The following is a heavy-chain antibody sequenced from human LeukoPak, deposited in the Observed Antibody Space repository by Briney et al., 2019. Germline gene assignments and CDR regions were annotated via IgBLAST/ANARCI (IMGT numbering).Heavy chain of an antibody. Sequence: SETLSLTCTVSGGSISSYYWSWIRQPPGKGLEWIGYIYYSGSTNYNPSLKSRVTISVDTSKNQFSLKLTSVTAADTAIYYCARENYDILTRYYPNWFDPWGQGTLVTVSS. D-gene: IGHD3-9*01. J-gene: IGHJ5*02. CDR3: ARENYDILTRYYPNWFDP. V-gene: IGHV4-59*01. CDR1: GGSISSYY. CDR2: IYYSGST.